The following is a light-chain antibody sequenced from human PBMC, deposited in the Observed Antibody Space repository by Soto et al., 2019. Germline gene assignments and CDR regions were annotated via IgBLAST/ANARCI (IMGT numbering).Light chain of an antibody. J-gene: IGKJ1*01. V-gene: IGKV3-15*01. CDR3: QQSKSLPRT. CDR1: QSVGNL. CDR2: HAS. Sequence: EIVMTQSPDTLSVSPGERATLSCRGSQSVGNLLAWYQQKPGQPPRLLIFHASARVTGIPARFSGSGSETEFTLTISSLQSEDFAVYYCQQSKSLPRTFGQGTKVEIK.